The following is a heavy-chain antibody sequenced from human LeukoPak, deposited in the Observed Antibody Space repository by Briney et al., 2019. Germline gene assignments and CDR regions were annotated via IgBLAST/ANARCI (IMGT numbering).Heavy chain of an antibody. CDR1: GFTLSSYA. V-gene: IGHV3-23*01. Sequence: SGGSLRLSCAASGFTLSSYAMRWVRQALGKGLDGVSAISGSGGSTYYADAVKGRFTISRDNSKNTLYLQMNSLRAEDTAVYYCAKVQLNPGAFDIWGQGTMVTVSS. J-gene: IGHJ3*02. CDR3: AKVQLNPGAFDI. CDR2: ISGSGGST. D-gene: IGHD1-14*01.